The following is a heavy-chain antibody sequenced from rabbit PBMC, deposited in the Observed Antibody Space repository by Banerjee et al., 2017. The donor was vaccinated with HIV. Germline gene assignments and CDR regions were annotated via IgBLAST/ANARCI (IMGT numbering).Heavy chain of an antibody. CDR1: GFSFTSSYW. CDR3: ASATNYWNVGTDNAGYAALSL. J-gene: IGHJ4*01. V-gene: IGHV1S45*01. CDR2: IYGGTTGAT. D-gene: IGHD6-1*01. Sequence: QEQLVESGGGLVQPEGSLTLTCTASGFSFTSSYWICWVRQAPGKGLEWIACIYGGTTGATYYANWAKGRFTISKTSSTTVTLQVTSLTAADTATYFCASATNYWNVGTDNAGYAALSLWGPGTLVTVS.